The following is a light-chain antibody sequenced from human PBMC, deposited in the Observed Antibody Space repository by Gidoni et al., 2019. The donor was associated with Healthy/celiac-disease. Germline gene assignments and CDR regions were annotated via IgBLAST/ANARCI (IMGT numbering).Light chain of an antibody. V-gene: IGKV4-1*01. J-gene: IGKJ2*04. CDR2: WAS. Sequence: DLVMTQSPDSLAVSLGERATINCKSSQSVLYSSNNKNYLAWYQQKPGQPPKLLIYWASTRESGVPDRFSGSGSGTDFTLTISSLQAEDVAVYYCQKYYSTPPCSFGQGTKLEIK. CDR1: QSVLYSSNNKNY. CDR3: QKYYSTPPCS.